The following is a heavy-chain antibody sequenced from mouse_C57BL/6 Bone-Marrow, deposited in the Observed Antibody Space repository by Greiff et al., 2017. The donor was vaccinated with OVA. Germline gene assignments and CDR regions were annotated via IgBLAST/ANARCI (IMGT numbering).Heavy chain of an antibody. Sequence: QVQLQQFGAELARPGASVKLSCKASGYTFTSYGISWVKQRTGQGLEWIGEIYPRSGNTYYNEKFKGKATLTADKSSSTAYMELRSLTSEDSAVYFCARSRATVVDHYAMDYWGQGTSVTVSS. CDR3: ARSRATVVDHYAMDY. CDR2: IYPRSGNT. D-gene: IGHD1-1*01. J-gene: IGHJ4*01. V-gene: IGHV1-81*01. CDR1: GYTFTSYG.